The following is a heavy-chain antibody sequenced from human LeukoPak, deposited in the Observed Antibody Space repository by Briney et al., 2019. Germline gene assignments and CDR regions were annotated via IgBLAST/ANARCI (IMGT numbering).Heavy chain of an antibody. Sequence: ASVKVSCKVSGYTLTELSMHWVRQAPGKGLEWMGGFDPEDGETTYAQKFQGRVTMTEDTSTDTAYMELSSLRSEDTAVYYCATSEYCSSTSCLPNYAWGQGTLVTVSS. D-gene: IGHD2-2*01. V-gene: IGHV1-24*01. CDR1: GYTLTELS. CDR3: ATSEYCSSTSCLPNYA. CDR2: FDPEDGET. J-gene: IGHJ5*02.